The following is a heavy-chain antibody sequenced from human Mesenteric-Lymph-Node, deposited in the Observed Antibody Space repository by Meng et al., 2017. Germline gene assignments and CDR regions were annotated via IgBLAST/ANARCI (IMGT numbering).Heavy chain of an antibody. CDR3: AKDGAENSGWLNYYYYGMDV. Sequence: GESLKISCAASGFTFSDYYMSWIRQAPGKGLEWVSYISSSGSTIYYADSVKGRFTISRDNAKNSLYLQMNSLRAEDTALYYCAKDGAENSGWLNYYYYGMDVWGQGTTVTVSS. D-gene: IGHD6-19*01. J-gene: IGHJ6*02. CDR2: ISSSGSTI. CDR1: GFTFSDYY. V-gene: IGHV3-11*01.